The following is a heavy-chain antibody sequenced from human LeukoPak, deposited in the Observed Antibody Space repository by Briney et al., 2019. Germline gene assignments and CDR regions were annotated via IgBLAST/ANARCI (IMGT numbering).Heavy chain of an antibody. V-gene: IGHV4-61*02. CDR3: ARSSLRITMVRGVINYYYYYYMDV. CDR2: IYTSGST. Sequence: PSETLSLTCTVSGGSISSGSYYWSWIRQPAGKGLEWIGRIYTSGSTNYNPSLKSRVTISVDTSKNQFSLKLSSVTAADTAVCYCARSSLRITMVRGVINYYYYYYMDVWGKGTTVTISS. D-gene: IGHD3-10*01. J-gene: IGHJ6*03. CDR1: GGSISSGSYY.